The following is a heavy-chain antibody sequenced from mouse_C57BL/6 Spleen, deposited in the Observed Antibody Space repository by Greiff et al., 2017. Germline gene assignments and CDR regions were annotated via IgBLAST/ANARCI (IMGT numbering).Heavy chain of an antibody. CDR3: ARSEAQARDY. CDR2: IYPDSGST. V-gene: IGHV1-55*01. Sequence: QVQLQQPGAELVKPGASVKMSCTASGYTFTSYWITWVKQRPGQGLEWIGDIYPDSGSTNYNEKFKSKATLTVDTSSSTAYMQLSSLTSEDSAVYYCARSEAQARDYWGQGTTLTVSS. D-gene: IGHD3-2*02. CDR1: GYTFTSYW. J-gene: IGHJ2*01.